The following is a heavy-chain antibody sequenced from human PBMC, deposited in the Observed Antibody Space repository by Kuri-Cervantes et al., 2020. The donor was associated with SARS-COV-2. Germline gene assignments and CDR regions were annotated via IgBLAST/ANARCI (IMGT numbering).Heavy chain of an antibody. J-gene: IGHJ3*01. Sequence: GESLKISCAASGFISSGYCMTWVRQAPGKGLEWVANIKQDGSEEYYVDSVKGRFTISRDNAKNSLYLQMNGLRAEDTAVYYCAREDSGTNDAFDFWGQGATVTVSS. CDR2: IKQDGSEE. CDR3: AREDSGTNDAFDF. CDR1: GFISSGYC. D-gene: IGHD3-10*01. V-gene: IGHV3-7*03.